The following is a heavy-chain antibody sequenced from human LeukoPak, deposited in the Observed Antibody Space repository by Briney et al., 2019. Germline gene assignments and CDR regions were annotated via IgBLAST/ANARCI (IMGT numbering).Heavy chain of an antibody. V-gene: IGHV4-39*07. D-gene: IGHD4-11*01. CDR2: IYYSGST. CDR3: ARDDPDRLQSEGMDV. Sequence: SETLSLTCTVSGGSISSSSYYWGWIRQPPGKGLEWIGSIYYSGSTYYNPSLKSRFTISVDTSKNQFSLKLSSVTAADTAVYYCARDDPDRLQSEGMDVWGQGTTVTVSS. CDR1: GGSISSSSYY. J-gene: IGHJ6*02.